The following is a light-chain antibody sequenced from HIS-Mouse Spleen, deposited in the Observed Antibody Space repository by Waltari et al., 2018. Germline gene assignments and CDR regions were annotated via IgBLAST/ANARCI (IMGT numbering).Light chain of an antibody. Sequence: SYELTQPPSVSVSPGQTASITXSXDKLGDKYACWYQQKPGQSPVLVIYQDSKRPPGLPERFSGSNAXNTATLTISGTXAMDEADYYCQAWDSSTGVFGTGTKVTX. J-gene: IGLJ1*01. CDR1: KLGDKY. CDR2: QDS. CDR3: QAWDSSTGV. V-gene: IGLV3-1*01.